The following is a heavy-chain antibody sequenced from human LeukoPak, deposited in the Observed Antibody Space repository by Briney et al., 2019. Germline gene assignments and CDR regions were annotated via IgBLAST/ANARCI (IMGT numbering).Heavy chain of an antibody. CDR1: GYTFTGYY. Sequence: ASVKVSCKASGYTFTGYYMHWVRQAPGQGLEWMGWINPNSGGTNYAQKFQGRVTMTRDTSISTAYMELSWLRSDDTAVYYCATGYSPLYYFDYWGQGTLVTVSS. D-gene: IGHD6-13*01. J-gene: IGHJ4*02. V-gene: IGHV1-2*02. CDR2: INPNSGGT. CDR3: ATGYSPLYYFDY.